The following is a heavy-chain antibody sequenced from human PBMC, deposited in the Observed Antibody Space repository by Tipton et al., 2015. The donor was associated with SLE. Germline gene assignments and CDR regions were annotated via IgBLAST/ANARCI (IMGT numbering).Heavy chain of an antibody. J-gene: IGHJ4*02. CDR3: ARDGNGYCSGCICYDYFDF. CDR2: IYYSGST. Sequence: TLSLTCTVSGGSIGSGSYYWSWIRQPPGKGLEWIGYIYYSGSTNYNPSLKSRVTISVDTSKNQFSLKLSSVTAADTAIYYCARDGNGYCSGCICYDYFDFWGQGTLVTVSS. V-gene: IGHV4-61*01. D-gene: IGHD2-15*01. CDR1: GGSIGSGSYY.